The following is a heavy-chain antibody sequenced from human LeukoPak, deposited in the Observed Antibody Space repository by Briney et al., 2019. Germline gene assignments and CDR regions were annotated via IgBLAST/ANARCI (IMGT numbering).Heavy chain of an antibody. D-gene: IGHD1-26*01. CDR3: ARSSGSYLIDY. Sequence: SETLSLTCTVSGGSISSGDYYWSWIRQPPGKGLEWIGYIYYSGSTYYNPSLKSRVTISVDTSKNQFSLKLSSVTAADTAVYYCARSSGSYLIDYWGQGTLVTVSS. J-gene: IGHJ4*02. CDR1: GGSISSGDYY. CDR2: IYYSGST. V-gene: IGHV4-30-4*08.